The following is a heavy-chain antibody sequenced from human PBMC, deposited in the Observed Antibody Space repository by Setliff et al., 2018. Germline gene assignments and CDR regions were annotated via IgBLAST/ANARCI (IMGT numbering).Heavy chain of an antibody. CDR2: IYTNGGT. J-gene: IGHJ4*01. Sequence: SETLSLTCAVSGYSISSGYYWNWIRQPAGKGLEWIGNIYTNGGTDYSPSLRSRVTISLGTSKNQFSLQLTSVTAADTAIYYCARSDDNFQYPDYWGQGTLVTVSS. CDR1: GYSISSGYY. V-gene: IGHV4-38-2*01. D-gene: IGHD1-1*01. CDR3: ARSDDNFQYPDY.